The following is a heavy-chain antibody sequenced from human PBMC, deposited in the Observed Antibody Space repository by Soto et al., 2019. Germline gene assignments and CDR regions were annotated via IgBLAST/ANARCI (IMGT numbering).Heavy chain of an antibody. J-gene: IGHJ3*02. CDR2: IYSGGST. V-gene: IGHV3-53*05. D-gene: IGHD3-22*01. Sequence: EVQLVETGGGLIQPGGSLRLSCAASGFTVSSNYMSWVRQAPGKGLEWVSVIYSGGSTYYADSVKGRFTISRDNSKNTLYLQMNSLRAEDTAVYYCARARYYYSSGYYGGAFDIWGQGTMVTVSS. CDR3: ARARYYYSSGYYGGAFDI. CDR1: GFTVSSNY.